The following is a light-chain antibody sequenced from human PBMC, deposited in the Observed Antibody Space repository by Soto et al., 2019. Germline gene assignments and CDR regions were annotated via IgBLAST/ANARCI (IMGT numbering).Light chain of an antibody. CDR1: SSNIGAGYD. CDR2: GNK. CDR3: QSHDTSLSGHVV. Sequence: QAVVTQPPSVSGAPGQRVTISCTGSSSNIGAGYDVHWYQQLPRTAPKLLIYGNKYRPSGVPDRFSGSKSGTSASLAITGLQAEDEADYYCQSHDTSLSGHVVFGGGTKLTVL. V-gene: IGLV1-40*01. J-gene: IGLJ2*01.